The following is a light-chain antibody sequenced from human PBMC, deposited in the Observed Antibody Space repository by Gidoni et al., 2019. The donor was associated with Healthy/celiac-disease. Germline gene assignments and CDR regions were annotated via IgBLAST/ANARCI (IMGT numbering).Light chain of an antibody. Sequence: DIQMTQYPSTLSASVGDRVTITCRASQSISSWLAWYQQKAGKAPKLLIYDASSLESGVPSRFSGSGSGTEFTLTISSLQPDDFATYYCQQYNSYSFTFGPXTKVDIK. J-gene: IGKJ3*01. CDR2: DAS. CDR3: QQYNSYSFT. V-gene: IGKV1-5*01. CDR1: QSISSW.